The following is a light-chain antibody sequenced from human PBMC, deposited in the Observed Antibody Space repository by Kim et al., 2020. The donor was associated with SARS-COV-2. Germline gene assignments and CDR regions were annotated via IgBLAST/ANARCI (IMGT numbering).Light chain of an antibody. Sequence: APVGDTVSLSCRARESARKDLYWYHQKPEKDPNRLSCTVSTLHTGVPSRCSGSGSETDFSLSISGLQPEDFATYSCQQSYSLPRTFGEGTKVDIK. CDR1: ESARKD. CDR2: TVS. V-gene: IGKV1-39*01. J-gene: IGKJ1*01. CDR3: QQSYSLPRT.